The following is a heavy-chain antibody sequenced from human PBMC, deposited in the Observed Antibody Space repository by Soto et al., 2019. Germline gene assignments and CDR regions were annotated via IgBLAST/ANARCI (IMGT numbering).Heavy chain of an antibody. D-gene: IGHD3-16*02. CDR2: IYYGGNT. J-gene: IGHJ6*02. Sequence: SETLSLTCTVSGGSITYYWSCMRQPPGKTLEWIGYIYYGGNTLYNPSLESRVTISVDTSKNQFSPKLTSVTAVDTAVYYCARHAVIPKLQYGMDVWGQGTTVTVSS. V-gene: IGHV4-59*01. CDR3: ARHAVIPKLQYGMDV. CDR1: GGSITYY.